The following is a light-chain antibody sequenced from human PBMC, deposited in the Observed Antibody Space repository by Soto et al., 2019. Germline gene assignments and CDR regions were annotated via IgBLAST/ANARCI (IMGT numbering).Light chain of an antibody. J-gene: IGKJ1*01. CDR2: GAS. CDR1: QSISRY. CDR3: QQYGSSPPT. Sequence: IVLTQSPGTLSLSPGERTTLSCRASQSISRYLAWYQQKPGQGPRLLIYGASSRATGTTDRFSGSGSGTDFTLTINRLEPEDFALYYCQQYGSSPPTFGQGTKVEI. V-gene: IGKV3-20*01.